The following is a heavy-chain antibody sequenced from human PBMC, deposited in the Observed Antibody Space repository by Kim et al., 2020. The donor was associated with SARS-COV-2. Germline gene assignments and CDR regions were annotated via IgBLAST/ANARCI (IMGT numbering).Heavy chain of an antibody. V-gene: IGHV1-69*13. CDR2: IIPIFGTA. D-gene: IGHD6-13*01. CDR3: ASWRTAAAGISFPQNWFDP. J-gene: IGHJ5*02. CDR1: GGTFSSYA. Sequence: SVKVSCKASGGTFSSYAISWVRQAPGQGLEWMGGIIPIFGTANYAQKFQGRVTITADESTSTAYMELSSLRSEDTAVYYCASWRTAAAGISFPQNWFDPWGQGTLVTVSS.